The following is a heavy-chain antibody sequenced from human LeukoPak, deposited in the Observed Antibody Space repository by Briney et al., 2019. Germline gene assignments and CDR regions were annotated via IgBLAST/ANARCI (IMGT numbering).Heavy chain of an antibody. J-gene: IGHJ4*02. CDR2: INHSGST. CDR1: GGSFSGYY. V-gene: IGHV4-34*01. CDR3: ARGEQQLVRSIDY. Sequence: SETLSLTCAVYGGSFSGYYWSWIRQPPGKRLEWIGEINHSGSTNYNPSLKSRVTISVDTSKNQFSLKLSSVTAADTAVYYCARGEQQLVRSIDYWGQGTLVTVSS. D-gene: IGHD6-13*01.